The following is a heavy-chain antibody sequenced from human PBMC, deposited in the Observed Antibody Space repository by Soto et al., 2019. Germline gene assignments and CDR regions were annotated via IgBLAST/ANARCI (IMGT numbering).Heavy chain of an antibody. CDR3: ARTPTRYSSSPDSYYYYGMDV. CDR2: IRGSGGRT. Sequence: GGSLRLSCAASGFAFDNYPMNWVRQAPGKGLEWVSAIRGSGGRTFYADSVQGRLTISRDNSKNTLYLQMNSLRAEDTAVYYCARTPTRYSSSPDSYYYYGMDVWGQGTTVTVSS. J-gene: IGHJ6*02. V-gene: IGHV3-23*01. CDR1: GFAFDNYP. D-gene: IGHD6-13*01.